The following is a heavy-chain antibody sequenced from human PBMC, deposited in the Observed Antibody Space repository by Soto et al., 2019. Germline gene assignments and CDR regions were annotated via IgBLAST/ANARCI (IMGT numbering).Heavy chain of an antibody. CDR3: AKKGWYGPFLVPVGAFDI. D-gene: IGHD2-15*01. V-gene: IGHV3-23*01. CDR2: ISGSGGST. Sequence: EVQLLESGGGLVQPGGSLRLSCAASGFTFSSYAMSWVRQAPGKGLEWVSAISGSGGSTYYADSVKGRFTISRDNSKNTLYLQMNSLRAEDRAVYYCAKKGWYGPFLVPVGAFDIWGQGTMVTVSS. J-gene: IGHJ3*02. CDR1: GFTFSSYA.